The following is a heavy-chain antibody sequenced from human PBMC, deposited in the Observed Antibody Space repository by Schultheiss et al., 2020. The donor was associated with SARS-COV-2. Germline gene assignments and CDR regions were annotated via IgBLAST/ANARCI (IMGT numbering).Heavy chain of an antibody. J-gene: IGHJ5*02. CDR1: GYTFTGYY. D-gene: IGHD5-18*01. CDR3: ARGSYGYGGWVDP. Sequence: VGSLRLSCKASGYTFTGYYMHWVRQAPGQGLEWMGWINPNSGGTNYAQKFQGRVTMTRDTSISTAYMELSRLRSDDTAVYYCARGSYGYGGWVDPWGQGALVTVSS. V-gene: IGHV1-2*02. CDR2: INPNSGGT.